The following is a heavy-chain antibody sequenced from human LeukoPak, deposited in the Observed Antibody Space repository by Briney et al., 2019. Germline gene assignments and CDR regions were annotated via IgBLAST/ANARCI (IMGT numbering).Heavy chain of an antibody. D-gene: IGHD1-26*01. V-gene: IGHV1-8*03. Sequence: ASVKVSCKASGYTFTNYDINWVRQATGQGLEWMGWMNPNRGNTAYAQKFQGRVTTTRNTSISTTYMELSSLKSEDTAVYYCARDGWEPYQFDYWGQGTLVTVSS. J-gene: IGHJ4*02. CDR2: MNPNRGNT. CDR3: ARDGWEPYQFDY. CDR1: GYTFTNYD.